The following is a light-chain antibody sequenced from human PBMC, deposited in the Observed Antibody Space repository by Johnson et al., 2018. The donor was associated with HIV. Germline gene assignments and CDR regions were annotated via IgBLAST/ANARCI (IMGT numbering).Light chain of an antibody. J-gene: IGLJ1*01. CDR1: VSNIESYF. CDR3: GTWDSSLSAYV. Sequence: QSILTQPPSVSAAPGQTVNISCSGNVSNIESYFVSWYQQLPGAAPTLLIYEDNKRPSGIPDRFSGSKSGATATLGITGLQPGDEADYYCGTWDSSLSAYVFGTGTKVTVL. CDR2: EDN. V-gene: IGLV1-51*02.